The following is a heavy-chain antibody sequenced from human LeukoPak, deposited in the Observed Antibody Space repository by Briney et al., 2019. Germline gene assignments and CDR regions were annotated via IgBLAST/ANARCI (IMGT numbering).Heavy chain of an antibody. CDR3: ARDPYSGNYGAYYYYYMDV. CDR1: GFTFSSYN. CDR2: ITSGSSYI. D-gene: IGHD1-26*01. J-gene: IGHJ6*03. Sequence: GGSLRLSCAASGFTFSSYNMNWVRQAPGKGLEWVSSITSGSSYIYYADSVKGRFTISRDNAKSSLYLQMDSLRAEDTAVYYCARDPYSGNYGAYYYYYMDVWGKGTTVTISS. V-gene: IGHV3-21*01.